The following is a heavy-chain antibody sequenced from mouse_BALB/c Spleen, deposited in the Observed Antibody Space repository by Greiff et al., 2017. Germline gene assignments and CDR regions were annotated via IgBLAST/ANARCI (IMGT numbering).Heavy chain of an antibody. J-gene: IGHJ4*01. D-gene: IGHD1-1*01. V-gene: IGHV3-8*02. CDR3: ARSYGSSLYAMDY. CDR2: ISYSGST. CDR1: GDSITSGY. Sequence: EVKLQESGPSLVKPSQTLSLTCSVTGDSITSGYWNWIRKFPGNKLEYMGYISYSGSTYYNPSLKSRISITRDTSKYQYYLQLDSVTTEDTATYYCARSYGSSLYAMDYWGQGTSVTVSS.